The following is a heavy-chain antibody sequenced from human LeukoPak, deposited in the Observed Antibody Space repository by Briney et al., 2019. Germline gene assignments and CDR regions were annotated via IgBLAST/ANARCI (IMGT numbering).Heavy chain of an antibody. D-gene: IGHD6-19*01. CDR2: IYYSGST. J-gene: IGHJ4*02. CDR1: GGSISSYY. Sequence: SETLSLTCTVSGGSISSYYWSWIRQPPGKGLEWIGYIYYSGSTNYNPSLKSRVTISVDTSKNQFSLKLSSVTAADTAIYSCARAVSGRFDYWGQGTLVTVSS. CDR3: ARAVSGRFDY. V-gene: IGHV4-59*08.